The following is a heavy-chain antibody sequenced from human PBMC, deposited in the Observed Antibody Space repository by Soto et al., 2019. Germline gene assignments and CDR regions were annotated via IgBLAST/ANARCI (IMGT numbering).Heavy chain of an antibody. CDR2: ISDDGNDK. Sequence: QVQLVESGGGVVQPGRSLRLSCVASGFGFSFYGMHWVRQAPGKGLEWVAVISDDGNDKYYGDSVKGRFTISRDNSANTLFLQMKGLREEDTAVYYWAKAVVDYSHSSGYFSDFDYWGQGTLVSVSS. J-gene: IGHJ4*02. CDR3: AKAVVDYSHSSGYFSDFDY. D-gene: IGHD3-22*01. CDR1: GFGFSFYG. V-gene: IGHV3-30*18.